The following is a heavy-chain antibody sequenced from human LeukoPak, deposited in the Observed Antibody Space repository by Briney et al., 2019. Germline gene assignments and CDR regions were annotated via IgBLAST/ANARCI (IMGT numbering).Heavy chain of an antibody. V-gene: IGHV4-34*01. Sequence: SETLSLTCAVYGGSFSGYYWSWIRQPPGKGLEWIGEINHSGSTNYNPSLKSRVTISVDTSKNQFSLKLSSVTAADTAVYYCARSYYDFWSGYGIIPPYFDYWGQGTLVTVSS. CDR2: INHSGST. CDR3: ARSYYDFWSGYGIIPPYFDY. D-gene: IGHD3-3*01. J-gene: IGHJ4*02. CDR1: GGSFSGYY.